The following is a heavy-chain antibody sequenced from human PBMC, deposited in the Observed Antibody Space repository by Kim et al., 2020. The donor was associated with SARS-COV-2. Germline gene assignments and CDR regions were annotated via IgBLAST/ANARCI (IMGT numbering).Heavy chain of an antibody. V-gene: IGHV3-20*01. Sequence: GGSLRLSCAASGFTFDDYGMSWVRQAPGKGLEWVSGINWNGGSTGYADSVKGRFTISRDNAKNSLYLQMNSLRAEDTALYHCAIQYYGSGSPVLTDAFDIWGQGTIVTVSS. D-gene: IGHD3-10*01. CDR2: INWNGGST. J-gene: IGHJ3*02. CDR1: GFTFDDYG. CDR3: AIQYYGSGSPVLTDAFDI.